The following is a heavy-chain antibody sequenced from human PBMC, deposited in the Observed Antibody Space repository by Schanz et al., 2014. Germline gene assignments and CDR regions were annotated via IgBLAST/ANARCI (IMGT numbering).Heavy chain of an antibody. D-gene: IGHD3-22*01. Sequence: QLQLQESGPGLVKPSETLSLTCTVSGGSISSYYWSWIRQPPGKGLEWIGYIYYSGDTNYNPSLKSRVTIPVDTSKNQFSLNLISVTAADTAVYYCARQGSGYQHGRYYYYMDVWGRGTTVTVSS. CDR3: ARQGSGYQHGRYYYYMDV. CDR1: GGSISSYY. V-gene: IGHV4-59*01. CDR2: IYYSGDT. J-gene: IGHJ6*03.